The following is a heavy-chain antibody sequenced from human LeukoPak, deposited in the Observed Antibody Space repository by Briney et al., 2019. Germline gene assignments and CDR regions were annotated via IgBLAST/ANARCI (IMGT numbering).Heavy chain of an antibody. CDR3: ARDNYDNSGYYFDY. D-gene: IGHD3-22*01. CDR1: GGSISSYY. J-gene: IGHJ4*02. V-gene: IGHV4-4*07. CDR2: IYTSGST. Sequence: PSETLSLTCTVSGGSISSYYWSWIRQPAGKGLEWIGRIYTSGSTNYNPSLKSRVTISVDKSKNQLSLKLSSVTAADTAVYYCARDNYDNSGYYFDYWGQGTLVTVSS.